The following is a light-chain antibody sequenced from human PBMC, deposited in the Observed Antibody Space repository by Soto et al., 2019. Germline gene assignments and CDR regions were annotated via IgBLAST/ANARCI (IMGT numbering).Light chain of an antibody. V-gene: IGKV1-39*01. CDR2: AAS. CDR1: QSISSY. J-gene: IGKJ5*01. CDR3: QQSYSTPIT. Sequence: DIQMTQSTSSLSASVGDRVTITSLASQSISSYLNWYQQKPGKAPKLLIYAASSLQSGVPPRFSGSGSGTDFTLTISSLQPEDFATYYCQQSYSTPITFGQGTRLEVK.